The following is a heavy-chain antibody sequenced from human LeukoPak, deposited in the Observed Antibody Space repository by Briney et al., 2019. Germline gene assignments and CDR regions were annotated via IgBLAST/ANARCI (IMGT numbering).Heavy chain of an antibody. CDR2: IIPVLDVS. CDR3: ARVDNSEGFDY. Sequence: GASVKVSCKASGGSFSSYVITWVRQAPGQGLEWMGRIIPVLDVSNFAQKFQGRVTITADKYTNTAHMELSRLESGDTAVYYCARVDNSEGFDYWGQGTLVTVSS. D-gene: IGHD5-24*01. V-gene: IGHV1-69*04. J-gene: IGHJ4*02. CDR1: GGSFSSYV.